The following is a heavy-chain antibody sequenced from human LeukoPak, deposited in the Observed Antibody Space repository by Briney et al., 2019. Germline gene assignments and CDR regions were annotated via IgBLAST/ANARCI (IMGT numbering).Heavy chain of an antibody. Sequence: GGSLRLPCAASGFTFSSYGMHWVRQAPGKGLEWVAVISYDGSNKYYADSVKGRLTISRDNSKNTLYLQMNSLRAEDTAVYYCAKATWGEIDYWGQGTLVTVSS. V-gene: IGHV3-30*18. CDR2: ISYDGSNK. CDR1: GFTFSSYG. J-gene: IGHJ4*02. D-gene: IGHD3-16*01. CDR3: AKATWGEIDY.